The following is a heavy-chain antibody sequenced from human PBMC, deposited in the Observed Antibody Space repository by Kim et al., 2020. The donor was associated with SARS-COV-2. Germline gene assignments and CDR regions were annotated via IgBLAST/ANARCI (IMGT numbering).Heavy chain of an antibody. Sequence: YAQKFQGRVTMTEDTSTDTAYMELSSLRSEDTAVYYCAIDPGFGELNFDYWGQGTLVTVSS. V-gene: IGHV1-24*01. D-gene: IGHD3-10*01. CDR3: AIDPGFGELNFDY. J-gene: IGHJ4*02.